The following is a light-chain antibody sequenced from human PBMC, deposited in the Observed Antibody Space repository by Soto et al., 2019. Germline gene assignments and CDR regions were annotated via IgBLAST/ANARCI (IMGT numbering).Light chain of an antibody. CDR2: GNT. J-gene: IGLJ2*01. V-gene: IGLV1-40*01. CDR1: SSNIGAGYD. Sequence: QLVLTQPPSVSGAPGQRVTISCTGSSSNIGAGYDVHWYQQLPGRAPKLLIYGNTNRPSGVPDRFSGSKSGTSASLAITGLQAEDEADYYCLSFDSSLSVVFGGGTKLNRP. CDR3: LSFDSSLSVV.